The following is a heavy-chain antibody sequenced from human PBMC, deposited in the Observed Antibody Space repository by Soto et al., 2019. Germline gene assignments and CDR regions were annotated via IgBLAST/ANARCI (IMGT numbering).Heavy chain of an antibody. Sequence: QVQLVESGGGVVQPGRSLRLSCAVSGFTFSSHAMHWVRQAPGKGLEWVADIYSDGNRKYYADSVKGRFTASRDNSKNTMYLQMNSLRVDDTAVYYCARDDEGGSDCDLGYWGQGALVTVSS. CDR1: GFTFSSHA. CDR2: IYSDGNRK. CDR3: ARDDEGGSDCDLGY. V-gene: IGHV3-30-3*01. D-gene: IGHD1-26*01. J-gene: IGHJ4*02.